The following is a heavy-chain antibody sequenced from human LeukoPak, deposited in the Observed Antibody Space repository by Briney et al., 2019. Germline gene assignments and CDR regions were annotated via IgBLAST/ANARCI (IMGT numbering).Heavy chain of an antibody. V-gene: IGHV3-23*01. CDR3: ARDTSAWRYGMDV. J-gene: IGHJ6*02. CDR1: GFTFSSYD. Sequence: GGSLRLSCAASGFTFSSYDITWVRQAPGKGLEYVSSSASGGSIYYADSVKGRFTISRDNSKNTLYLQMDSLRDEDTAVYYCARDTSAWRYGMDVWGQGTTVTVSS. D-gene: IGHD6-19*01. CDR2: SASGGSI.